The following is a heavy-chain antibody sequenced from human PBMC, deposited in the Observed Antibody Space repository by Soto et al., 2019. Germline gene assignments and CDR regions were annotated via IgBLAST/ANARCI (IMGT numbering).Heavy chain of an antibody. CDR3: ASPRSGRQTTSVPYYYYYGMDV. V-gene: IGHV3-30-3*01. Sequence: GGSLRLSCAASGFTFSSYAMHWVRQAPGKGLEWVAVISYDGSNKYYADSVKGRFTISRDNSKNTLYLQMNSLRAEDTAVYYCASPRSGRQTTSVPYYYYYGMDVWGQGTTVTVSS. J-gene: IGHJ6*02. CDR2: ISYDGSNK. D-gene: IGHD3-10*01. CDR1: GFTFSSYA.